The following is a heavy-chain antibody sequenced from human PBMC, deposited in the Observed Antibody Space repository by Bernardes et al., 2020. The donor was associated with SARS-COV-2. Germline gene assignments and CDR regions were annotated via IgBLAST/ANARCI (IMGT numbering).Heavy chain of an antibody. CDR1: GYSLTDYG. Sequence: ASEKVSCKVSGYSLTDYGLSWVRQAPGQGLEWMGWISAFNGNTNYAQKVQDRVTLTADTSTSTVYMELRSLRSDDTAVYYCARAFENYYDRSGNYYSDAFDIWGQGTMVTVSP. CDR2: ISAFNGNT. D-gene: IGHD3-22*01. CDR3: ARAFENYYDRSGNYYSDAFDI. V-gene: IGHV1-18*01. J-gene: IGHJ3*02.